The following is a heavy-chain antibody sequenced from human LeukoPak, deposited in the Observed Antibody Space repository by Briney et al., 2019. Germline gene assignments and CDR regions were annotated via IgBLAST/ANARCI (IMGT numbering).Heavy chain of an antibody. CDR1: GYTFTGYY. J-gene: IGHJ4*02. CDR2: INPNSGGT. Sequence: ASVKVSCKASGYTFTGYYMHWVRQAPGQGLEWMGWINPNSGGTNYAQKFQGRVTMTRDTSISTAYMKLSRLRSDDTAVYYCARDPGYCSSTSCYGHYWGREPWSPSPQ. D-gene: IGHD2-2*01. CDR3: ARDPGYCSSTSCYGHY. V-gene: IGHV1-2*02.